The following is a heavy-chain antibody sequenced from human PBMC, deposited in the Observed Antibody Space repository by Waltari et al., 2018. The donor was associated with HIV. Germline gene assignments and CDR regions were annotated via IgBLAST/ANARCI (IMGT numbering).Heavy chain of an antibody. Sequence: QVQLVQSGAEVKKPGASVKVSCKASGYTFTSYDINWVRQATGQGLEWMGWMNPNSGNTGYAQKFQGRVTMTRNTSISTAYMELRSLRSEDTAVYYCARAGPYYDCWSGYLFDPWGQGTLVTVSS. CDR1: GYTFTSYD. CDR3: ARAGPYYDCWSGYLFDP. V-gene: IGHV1-8*01. CDR2: MNPNSGNT. D-gene: IGHD3-3*01. J-gene: IGHJ5*02.